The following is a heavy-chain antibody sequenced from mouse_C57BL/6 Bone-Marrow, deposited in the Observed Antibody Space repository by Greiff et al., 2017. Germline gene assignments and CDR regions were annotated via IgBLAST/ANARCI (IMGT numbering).Heavy chain of an antibody. Sequence: VQLKESGPELVKPGASVKMSCKASGYTFTDYNMHWVKQSHGKSLEWIGYINPNNGGTSYNQKFKGQATLTVNKSSSTAYMELRSLTSEDSAVYYCARGGGYRGFAYWGQGTLVTVSA. D-gene: IGHD2-2*01. CDR2: INPNNGGT. CDR1: GYTFTDYN. J-gene: IGHJ3*01. V-gene: IGHV1-22*01. CDR3: ARGGGYRGFAY.